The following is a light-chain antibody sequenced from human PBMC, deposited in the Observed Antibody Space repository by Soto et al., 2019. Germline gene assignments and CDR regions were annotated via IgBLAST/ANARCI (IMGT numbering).Light chain of an antibody. Sequence: DIQMTQSPSSLSASVGDRVTITCRASQSISNYLNWYQQKPGKAPKLLIYAASCLQTGVPSRFSGGGSWTDFTLTISSLQPEDFATYFCQQSYSSLAWTFGQGTKVEIK. CDR1: QSISNY. CDR3: QQSYSSLAWT. J-gene: IGKJ1*01. V-gene: IGKV1-39*01. CDR2: AAS.